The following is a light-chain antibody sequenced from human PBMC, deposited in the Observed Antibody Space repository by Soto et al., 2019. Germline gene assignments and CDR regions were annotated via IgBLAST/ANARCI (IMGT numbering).Light chain of an antibody. Sequence: EIVLTRSPGTLSLSPGEGATLSCRASQSVSSNYLSWFQQKPGQAPRLLIYGASNRATGIPDRFSGSGSGTDFTLTISRLETEDFAVYYCQQYGSSPLTFGPGTKVDTK. CDR1: QSVSSNY. V-gene: IGKV3-20*01. CDR2: GAS. J-gene: IGKJ3*01. CDR3: QQYGSSPLT.